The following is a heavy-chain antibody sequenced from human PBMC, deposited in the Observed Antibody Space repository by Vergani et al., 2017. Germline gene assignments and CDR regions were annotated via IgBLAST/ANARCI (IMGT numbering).Heavy chain of an antibody. CDR1: GFPFSSYA. J-gene: IGHJ4*02. D-gene: IGHD6-25*01. CDR2: IYSGGSST. Sequence: EVQLLESGGGLVQPGGSLTLSCAASGFPFSSYAMSWVRQAPGKGLEWVSVIYSGGSSTYYADSVKGRFTISRDNSKNTLYLQMNSLRAEDTAVYYCAKLIYQRQRPVDYWGQGTLVTVSS. V-gene: IGHV3-23*03. CDR3: AKLIYQRQRPVDY.